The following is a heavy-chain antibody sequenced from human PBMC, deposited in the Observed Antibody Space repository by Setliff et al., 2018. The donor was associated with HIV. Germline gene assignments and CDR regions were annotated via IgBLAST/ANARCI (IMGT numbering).Heavy chain of an antibody. CDR3: ARAISPQYYGSSGYYLA. D-gene: IGHD3-22*01. CDR2: IYQGESG. J-gene: IGHJ5*02. V-gene: IGHV4-38-2*02. CDR1: AYSITSGHF. Sequence: SETLSLTCIVSAYSITSGHFWGWIRQPPGKGLEWIGGIYQGESGHYNPSLKSRVTISLDTSKNQISLKLTSVTAADTAVYYCARAISPQYYGSSGYYLAWGQGTLVTVSS.